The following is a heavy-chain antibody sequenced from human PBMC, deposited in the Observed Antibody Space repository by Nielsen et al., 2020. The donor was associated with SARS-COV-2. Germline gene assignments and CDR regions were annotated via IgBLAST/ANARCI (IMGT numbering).Heavy chain of an antibody. Sequence: GESLKISCAASGFTFSSYSMNWVRQAPGKGLEWVSSISRSYTYISYADSVKGRFTISRDNAKNSLYLQMNSLRAEDTAVYYCARDLYYYGPLDYWGQGTLVTVSS. CDR1: GFTFSSYS. CDR3: ARDLYYYGPLDY. J-gene: IGHJ4*02. V-gene: IGHV3-21*01. D-gene: IGHD3-10*01. CDR2: ISRSYTYI.